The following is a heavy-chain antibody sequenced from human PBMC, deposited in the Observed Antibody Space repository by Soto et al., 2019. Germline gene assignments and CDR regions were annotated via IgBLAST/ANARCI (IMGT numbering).Heavy chain of an antibody. J-gene: IGHJ6*02. V-gene: IGHV1-18*01. Sequence: ASVKVSCKASGYTFPSYGISWVRQAPGPGLEWMGWISAYNGNTNYAQKLQGRVTMTTDTSTSTAYMELRSLRSDDTAVYYCARDLMTVTTYYYYGMDVWGQGTTVAV. D-gene: IGHD4-17*01. CDR2: ISAYNGNT. CDR1: GYTFPSYG. CDR3: ARDLMTVTTYYYYGMDV.